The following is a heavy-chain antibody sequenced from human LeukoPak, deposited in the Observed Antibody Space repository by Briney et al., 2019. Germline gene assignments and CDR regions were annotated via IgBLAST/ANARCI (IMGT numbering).Heavy chain of an antibody. CDR2: IYYSGST. CDR3: ASSGXRYCXGGSXPCFDY. D-gene: IGHD2-15*01. J-gene: IGHJ4*02. Sequence: SETLSLTCTVSGGSVSSGGFYWSWIRQPPGKGLEWIGYIYYSGSTNYNPSLKSRVAISVDTSKNQFSLKLSSVTAADTAGDYCASSGXRYCXGGSXPCFDYWGQGTLVTVSS. CDR1: GGSVSSGGFY. V-gene: IGHV4-61*08.